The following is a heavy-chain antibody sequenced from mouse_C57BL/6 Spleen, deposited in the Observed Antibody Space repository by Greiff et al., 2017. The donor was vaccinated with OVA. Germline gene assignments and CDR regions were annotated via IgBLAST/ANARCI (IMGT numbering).Heavy chain of an antibody. J-gene: IGHJ1*03. CDR2: IYPGSGNT. V-gene: IGHV1-76*01. Sequence: QVQLQQSGAELVRPGASVKLSCKASGYTFPDYYINWVKQRPGQGLEWIARIYPGSGNTYYNEKFKGKAPLTAEKSSSTAYMQLSSLTSEDSAVYFCERDYDYDERVWYFDGWGTGTTVTVSS. CDR3: ERDYDYDERVWYFDG. CDR1: GYTFPDYY. D-gene: IGHD2-4*01.